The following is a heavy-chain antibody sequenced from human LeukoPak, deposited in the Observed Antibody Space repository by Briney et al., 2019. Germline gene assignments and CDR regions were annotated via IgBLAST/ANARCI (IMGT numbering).Heavy chain of an antibody. J-gene: IGHJ6*02. V-gene: IGHV3-21*01. CDR1: GFTFSSYS. D-gene: IGHD3-22*01. Sequence: GGSLRLSCAASGFTFSSYSMNWVRQAPGKGLEWVSSISSSSSYIYYADSVKGRFTISRDNAKNSLYLQMNSLRAEDTAVYYCARASGGYDSSGYYRYHYNGMDVWGQGTTVTVSS. CDR3: ARASGGYDSSGYYRYHYNGMDV. CDR2: ISSSSSYI.